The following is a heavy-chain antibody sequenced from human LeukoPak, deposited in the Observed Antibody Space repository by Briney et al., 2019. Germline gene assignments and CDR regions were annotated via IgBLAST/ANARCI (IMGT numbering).Heavy chain of an antibody. CDR3: ARYGSGSRSGAFDI. Sequence: ASVKVSCKASGGTFSSYAISWVRQAPGQGLEWMGWMNPNSGNTGYAQKFQGRVTMTRNTSISTAYMELSSLRSEDTAAYYCARYGSGSRSGAFDIWGQGTMVTVSS. CDR2: MNPNSGNT. V-gene: IGHV1-8*02. CDR1: GGTFSSYA. J-gene: IGHJ3*02. D-gene: IGHD3-10*01.